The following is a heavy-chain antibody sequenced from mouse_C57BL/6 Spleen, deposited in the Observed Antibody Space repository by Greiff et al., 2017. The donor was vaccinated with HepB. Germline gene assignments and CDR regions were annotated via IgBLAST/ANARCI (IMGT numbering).Heavy chain of an antibody. V-gene: IGHV1-19*01. CDR2: INPYNGGT. CDR3: ARSYYGSSYGEYFDY. Sequence: VQLQQSGPVLVKPGASVKMSCKASGYTFTDYYMNWVKQSHGKSLEWIGVINPYNGGTSYNQKFKGKATLTVDKSSSTAYMELNSLTSEDSAVYYCARSYYGSSYGEYFDYWGQGTTLTVSS. J-gene: IGHJ2*01. D-gene: IGHD1-1*01. CDR1: GYTFTDYY.